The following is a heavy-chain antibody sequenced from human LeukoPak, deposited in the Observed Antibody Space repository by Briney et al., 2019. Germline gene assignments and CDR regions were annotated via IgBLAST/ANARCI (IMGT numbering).Heavy chain of an antibody. CDR3: ARGVTYYDFWSGYLPFDY. D-gene: IGHD3-3*01. CDR2: INAGIGNT. Sequence: ASVKVSCKASGYTFTNYAIHWARQAPGQRLEWMGWINAGIGNTKYSQKFQDRVAITRDTSASTAYMELSSLRSEDTSVYYCARGVTYYDFWSGYLPFDYWGQGTLVTVSS. V-gene: IGHV1-3*01. CDR1: GYTFTNYA. J-gene: IGHJ4*02.